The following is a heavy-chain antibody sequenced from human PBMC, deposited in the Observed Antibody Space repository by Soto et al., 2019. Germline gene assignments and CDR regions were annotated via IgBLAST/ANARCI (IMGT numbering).Heavy chain of an antibody. Sequence: PGGSLRLSCAASGFTVSSNYMSWVRQAPGKGLEWVSVIYSGGSTYYADSVKGRFTISRDDSKSIAYLQMNSLKTEDTAVYYCNRAESDFWSGYFSEPMDVWGKGTTVPVSS. CDR1: GFTVSSNY. CDR2: IYSGGST. CDR3: NRAESDFWSGYFSEPMDV. V-gene: IGHV3-66*01. J-gene: IGHJ6*03. D-gene: IGHD3-3*01.